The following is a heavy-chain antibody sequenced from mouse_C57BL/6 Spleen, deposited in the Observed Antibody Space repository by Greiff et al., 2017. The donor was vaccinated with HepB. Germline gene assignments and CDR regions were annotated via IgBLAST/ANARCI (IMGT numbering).Heavy chain of an antibody. Sequence: VQLQQSGAALVKPGASVKSSCTASGFNIKDYYMHWVKQRTEQGLGWIGRIDPEDGETKYDPKLQGKSTIPADRSTNTTYLQLSSLTSEDTAVYYCSLATTDLCFDVWGTGTTVSVSS. J-gene: IGHJ1*03. CDR1: GFNIKDYY. V-gene: IGHV14-2*01. CDR3: SLATTDLCFDV. CDR2: IDPEDGET. D-gene: IGHD2-2*01.